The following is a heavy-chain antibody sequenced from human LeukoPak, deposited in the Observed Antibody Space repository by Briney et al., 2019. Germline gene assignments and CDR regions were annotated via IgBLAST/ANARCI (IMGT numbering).Heavy chain of an antibody. CDR1: GFTFSSYA. V-gene: IGHV3-66*01. CDR2: IYSGGST. CDR3: ARDRVETAMGPQFRTYYYYGMDV. Sequence: PGGSLRLSCTASGFTFSSYAMNWVRQAPGKGLEWVSVIYSGGSTYYADSVKGRFTISRDNSKNTLYLQMNSLRVEDTAVYYCARDRVETAMGPQFRTYYYYGMDVWGQGTTVTVSS. J-gene: IGHJ6*02. D-gene: IGHD5-18*01.